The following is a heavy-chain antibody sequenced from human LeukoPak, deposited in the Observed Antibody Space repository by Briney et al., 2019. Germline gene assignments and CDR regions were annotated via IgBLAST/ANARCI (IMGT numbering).Heavy chain of an antibody. D-gene: IGHD6-19*01. CDR1: GGSISSSSYY. Sequence: PSETLSLTCTVSGGSISSSSYYWGWIRQPPGKGLEWIGSIYYSGSTYYNPSLKSRVTISVDTSKNQFSLKLSSVTAADTAVYYCARIRRIAVVVYWGQGTLVTVSS. CDR3: ARIRRIAVVVY. CDR2: IYYSGST. V-gene: IGHV4-39*01. J-gene: IGHJ4*02.